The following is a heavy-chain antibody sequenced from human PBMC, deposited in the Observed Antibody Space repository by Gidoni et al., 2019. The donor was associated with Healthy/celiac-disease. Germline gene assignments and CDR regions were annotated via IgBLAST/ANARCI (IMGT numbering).Heavy chain of an antibody. CDR2: IWYDGSNK. Sequence: QVQLVESVGGVVQPGRSLRLSCAASGFTFSSYGMHWVRQAPGKGLEWVAVIWYDGSNKYYADSVKGRFTISRDNSKNTLYLQMNSLRAEDTAVYYCARAVAAAGMVDYWGQGTLVTVSS. CDR1: GFTFSSYG. V-gene: IGHV3-33*01. J-gene: IGHJ4*02. D-gene: IGHD6-13*01. CDR3: ARAVAAAGMVDY.